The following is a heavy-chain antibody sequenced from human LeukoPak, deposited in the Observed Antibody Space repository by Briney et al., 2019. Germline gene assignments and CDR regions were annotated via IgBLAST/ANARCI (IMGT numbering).Heavy chain of an antibody. CDR3: ARGYDFWSGYYNWFDP. D-gene: IGHD3-3*01. J-gene: IGHJ5*02. CDR2: INHSGST. Sequence: SETLSLTCAVYGGSFSGYYWSWIRQSPGKGLEWIGEINHSGSTNYNPSLKSRVTISVDTSKNQFSLKLSSVTAADTAVYYCARGYDFWSGYYNWFDPWGQGTLVTVSS. CDR1: GGSFSGYY. V-gene: IGHV4-34*01.